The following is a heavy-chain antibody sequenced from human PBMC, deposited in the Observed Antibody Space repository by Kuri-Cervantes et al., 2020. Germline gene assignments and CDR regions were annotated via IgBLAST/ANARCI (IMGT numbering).Heavy chain of an antibody. D-gene: IGHD6-19*01. CDR2: ISYDGSNK. Sequence: GGSLRLSCAASGFTFSSYAMHWVRQAPGKGLEWVAVISYDGSNKYYADSVKGRFTISRDNSKNTLYLQMNSLRAEDTAVYYCARGWLGGQGTLVTVSS. V-gene: IGHV3-30*01. J-gene: IGHJ4*02. CDR3: ARGWL. CDR1: GFTFSSYA.